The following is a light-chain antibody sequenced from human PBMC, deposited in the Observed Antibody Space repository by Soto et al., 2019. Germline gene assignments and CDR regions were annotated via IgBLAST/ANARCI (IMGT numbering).Light chain of an antibody. CDR1: SSDVGAYNY. J-gene: IGLJ2*01. Sequence: QLVLTQPASVSGSPGQSITISCTGTSSDVGAYNYVSWYQQHPGKAPKLMIFDVSDRPSGVSNRFSGSKSGNTASLTISGLQAEDEPDYYCSSYTSSNTLVFGGGTKLTVL. CDR3: SSYTSSNTLV. CDR2: DVS. V-gene: IGLV2-14*01.